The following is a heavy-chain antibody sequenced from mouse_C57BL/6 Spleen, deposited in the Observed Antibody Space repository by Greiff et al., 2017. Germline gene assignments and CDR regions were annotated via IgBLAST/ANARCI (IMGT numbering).Heavy chain of an antibody. CDR1: GFTFTSYW. Sequence: VQLQQPGAELVKPGASVKLSCKASGFTFTSYWMHWVKQRPGQGLEWIGMIHPNSGSTNYNEKFKSKATLTVDKSSSTAYMQLSSLTSEDSAVYYCALVLRGWYFDVWGTGTTVTVSS. J-gene: IGHJ1*03. CDR3: ALVLRGWYFDV. V-gene: IGHV1-64*01. D-gene: IGHD2-4*01. CDR2: IHPNSGST.